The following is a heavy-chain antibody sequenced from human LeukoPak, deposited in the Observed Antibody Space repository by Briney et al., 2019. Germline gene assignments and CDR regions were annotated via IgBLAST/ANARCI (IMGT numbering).Heavy chain of an antibody. V-gene: IGHV5-51*01. Sequence: GESLKISCKGSGYSFTSYWIGWVRQMPGKGLEWMGIIYPGDSDSRYSPSFQGQVTISADKSISTAYLQWSGLKASDTAIYYCARRMLRGVITHGFDIWGQGTMVTVSS. D-gene: IGHD3-10*01. CDR2: IYPGDSDS. CDR1: GYSFTSYW. J-gene: IGHJ3*02. CDR3: ARRMLRGVITHGFDI.